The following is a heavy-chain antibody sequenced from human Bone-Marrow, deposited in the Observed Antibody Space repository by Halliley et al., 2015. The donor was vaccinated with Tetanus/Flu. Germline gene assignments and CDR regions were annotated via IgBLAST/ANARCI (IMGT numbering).Heavy chain of an antibody. CDR3: AKGYGSGTFNELDY. CDR1: GFTVSHNY. CDR2: IYSGGDT. Sequence: LVQSGGGLIHPGGSLRLSCAASGFTVSHNYMNWVRQAPGKGLEWVSVIYSGGDTYYADSAKGRFTISRDISNNALYLQMNSLRAEDTAVYYCAKGYGSGTFNELDYWGQGTLVTVSS. D-gene: IGHD3-10*01. J-gene: IGHJ4*02. V-gene: IGHV3-53*01.